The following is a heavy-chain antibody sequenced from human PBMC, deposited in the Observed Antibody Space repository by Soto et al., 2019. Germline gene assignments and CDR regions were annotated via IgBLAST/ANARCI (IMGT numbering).Heavy chain of an antibody. CDR3: ASGSYYDFWSGYYRSYYYGMDV. CDR1: GYSFTSYW. D-gene: IGHD3-3*01. CDR2: IDPSDSYT. J-gene: IGHJ6*02. Sequence: PGESLKISCKGSGYSFTSYWISWVRQMPGKGLEWMGRIDPSDSYTNYSPSFQGHVTISADKSISTAYLQWSSLKASDTAMYYCASGSYYDFWSGYYRSYYYGMDVWGQGTTVTVSS. V-gene: IGHV5-10-1*01.